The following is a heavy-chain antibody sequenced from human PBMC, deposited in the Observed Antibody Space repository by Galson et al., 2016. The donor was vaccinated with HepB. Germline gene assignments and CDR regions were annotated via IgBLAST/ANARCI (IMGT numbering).Heavy chain of an antibody. Sequence: SVKVSCKVSGYTLTRLSLHWVRQAPGKGLEWMGGFDPENGETIYAQNLQGRVTMTEDTLTETAYMELSSLTSEDAAVYYCATVDIVATSEFYFDHWGQGTLVTVTS. CDR3: ATVDIVATSEFYFDH. V-gene: IGHV1-24*01. J-gene: IGHJ4*02. D-gene: IGHD5-12*01. CDR1: GYTLTRLS. CDR2: FDPENGET.